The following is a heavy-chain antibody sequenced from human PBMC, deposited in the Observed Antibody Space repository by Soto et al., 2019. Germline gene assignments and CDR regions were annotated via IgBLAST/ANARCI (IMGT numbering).Heavy chain of an antibody. J-gene: IGHJ2*01. D-gene: IGHD1-26*01. Sequence: QVQLVQSGAEVKKPGSSVKVSCKASGGTFSSYAISWVRQAPGQGLEWMGGIIPIFGTANYAQKFQGRVTITADEPTSQTYMELNSLRSEDTAVYYCASYQPKSYYWYFDLWGRGTLVTVSS. CDR2: IIPIFGTA. CDR3: ASYQPKSYYWYFDL. CDR1: GGTFSSYA. V-gene: IGHV1-69*12.